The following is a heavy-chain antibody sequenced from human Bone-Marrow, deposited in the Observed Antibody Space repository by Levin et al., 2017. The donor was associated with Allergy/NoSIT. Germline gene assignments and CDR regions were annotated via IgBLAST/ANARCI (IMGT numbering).Heavy chain of an antibody. CDR3: ARGRGYSGAYYWFDP. Sequence: GESLKISCKASGYTFTDYFVHWVRQAPGQGPEWMGVITPAGGSTSYAEKFQGRVTMTRDTFTTTVYMELSSLRSEDTAVYYCARGRGYSGAYYWFDPWGQGTLVTVSS. D-gene: IGHD5-12*01. V-gene: IGHV1-46*03. J-gene: IGHJ5*02. CDR1: GYTFTDYF. CDR2: ITPAGGST.